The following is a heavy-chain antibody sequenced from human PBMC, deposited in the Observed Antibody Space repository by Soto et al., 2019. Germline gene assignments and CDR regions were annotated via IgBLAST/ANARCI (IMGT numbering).Heavy chain of an antibody. CDR1: GYTFTSYY. CDR2: INPSGGST. Sequence: GASVKVSCKASGYTFTSYYMHWVRQAPGQGLEWMGIINPSGGSTSYAQKFQGRVTMTRDTSTSTVYMELSSLRSEDTAVYYCARGIRGHCSGGSCSTAEYFQHWGQGTLVTVSS. V-gene: IGHV1-46*01. CDR3: ARGIRGHCSGGSCSTAEYFQH. D-gene: IGHD2-15*01. J-gene: IGHJ1*01.